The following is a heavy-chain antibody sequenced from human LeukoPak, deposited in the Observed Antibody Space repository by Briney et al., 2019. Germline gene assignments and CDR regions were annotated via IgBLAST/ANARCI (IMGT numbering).Heavy chain of an antibody. CDR3: ARKFYYDSSGYQYFDL. Sequence: SETLSLTCAVYGGSFSGYYWSWIRQPPGKGLEWIGEINHSGSTNYNPSLKSRVTISVDTSKNQFSLKLNSVTAADTAVYYCARKFYYDSSGYQYFDLWGRGTLVTVSS. J-gene: IGHJ2*01. CDR1: GGSFSGYY. V-gene: IGHV4-34*01. D-gene: IGHD3-22*01. CDR2: INHSGST.